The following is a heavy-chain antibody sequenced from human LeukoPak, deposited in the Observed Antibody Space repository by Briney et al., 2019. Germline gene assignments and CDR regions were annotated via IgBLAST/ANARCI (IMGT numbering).Heavy chain of an antibody. CDR1: GYTFTSYG. CDR3: ARDQHPYYYDSSGYFPDY. CDR2: ISAHNGNT. D-gene: IGHD3-22*01. Sequence: GASVKVSCKASGYTFTSYGLSWVRQAAGQGLEGMGWISAHNGNTNYAQKLQGRVTMTTDTSTSTAYMELRSLRSDDAAVDYCARDQHPYYYDSSGYFPDYWGQGTLVTVS. V-gene: IGHV1-18*01. J-gene: IGHJ4*02.